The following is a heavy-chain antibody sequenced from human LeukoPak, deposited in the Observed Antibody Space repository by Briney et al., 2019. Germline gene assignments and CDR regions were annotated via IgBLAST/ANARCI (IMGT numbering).Heavy chain of an antibody. CDR2: ISGSGGST. V-gene: IGHV3-23*01. J-gene: IGHJ5*02. Sequence: GGSLRLSCAASGFTFSSYAVSWVRQAPGKGLEWVSAISGSGGSTYYADSVKGRFTISRDNSKNTLYLQMNSLRAEDTAVYYCAKEGSGYDILTVYPDPWGQGTLVTVSS. CDR1: GFTFSSYA. CDR3: AKEGSGYDILTVYPDP. D-gene: IGHD3-9*01.